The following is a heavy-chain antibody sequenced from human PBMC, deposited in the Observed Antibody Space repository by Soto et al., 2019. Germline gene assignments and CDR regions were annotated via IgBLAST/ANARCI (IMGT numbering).Heavy chain of an antibody. CDR2: IWYDGSNK. J-gene: IGHJ4*02. V-gene: IGHV3-33*01. D-gene: IGHD2-15*01. CDR1: GFTFSSYG. Sequence: RLSCAASGFTFSSYGMHWVRQAPGKGLEWVAVIWYDGSNKYYADSVKGRFTISRDNSKNTLYLQMNSLRAEDTAVYYCARDVGYCSGGRCYSRSLLDYWGQGTLVTVSS. CDR3: ARDVGYCSGGRCYSRSLLDY.